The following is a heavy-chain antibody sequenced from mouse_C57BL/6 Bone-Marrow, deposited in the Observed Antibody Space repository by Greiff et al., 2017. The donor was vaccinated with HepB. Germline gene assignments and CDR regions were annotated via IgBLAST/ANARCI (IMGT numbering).Heavy chain of an antibody. Sequence: QVQLKQPGAELVKPGASVKMSCKASGYTFTSYWITWVKQRPGQGLEWIGDIYPGSGSTNYNEKFKSKATLTVDTSSSTAYMQLSSLTSEDSAVYYCARGGYYYGIDYWGQGTTLTVSS. J-gene: IGHJ2*01. D-gene: IGHD1-1*01. CDR2: IYPGSGST. V-gene: IGHV1-55*01. CDR1: GYTFTSYW. CDR3: ARGGYYYGIDY.